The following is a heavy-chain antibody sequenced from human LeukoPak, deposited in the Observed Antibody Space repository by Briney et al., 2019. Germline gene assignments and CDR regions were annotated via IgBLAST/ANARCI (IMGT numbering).Heavy chain of an antibody. CDR1: GGSISSYY. CDR2: IYYSGST. CDR3: ARHRGRSDWFDP. Sequence: PSETLSLTCTVSGGSISSYYWSWIRQPPGKGLEWIGYIYYSGSTNYNPSLKSRVTISVDTSKNQFSLKLSSVTAADTAVYYCARHRGRSDWFDPWGQGTLVTVSS. V-gene: IGHV4-59*08. J-gene: IGHJ5*02.